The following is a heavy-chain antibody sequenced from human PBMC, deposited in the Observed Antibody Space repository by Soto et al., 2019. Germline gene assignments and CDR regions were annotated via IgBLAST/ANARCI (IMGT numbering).Heavy chain of an antibody. J-gene: IGHJ5*02. CDR2: IYVSGST. D-gene: IGHD3-22*01. Sequence: QVQLQESGPGLVKPSQTLSLTCTVSVGSISSGGSYWSWIRQHPGRGLEWIGYIYVSGSTYYNPSLKSRVTRAVDTSKNQVPLKLSSVAAADTAVYYCARGRSDDYDSSGNWFDPWGQGTLVTVSS. CDR1: VGSISSGGSY. CDR3: ARGRSDDYDSSGNWFDP. V-gene: IGHV4-31*03.